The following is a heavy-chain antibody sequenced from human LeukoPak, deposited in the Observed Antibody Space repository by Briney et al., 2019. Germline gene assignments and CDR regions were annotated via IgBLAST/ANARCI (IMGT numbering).Heavy chain of an antibody. V-gene: IGHV3-7*05. D-gene: IGHD1-20*01. CDR1: GFTFSSYW. J-gene: IGHJ6*02. CDR2: IKQDGSEK. CDR3: ARDPGHNWNYYCYGMDV. Sequence: PGGSLRLSCAASGFTFSSYWMSWVRQAPGKGLEWVANIKQDGSEKYYVDSVKGRFTISRDNAKNSLYLQMNSLRAEDTAVYYCARDPGHNWNYYCYGMDVWGQGTTVTVSS.